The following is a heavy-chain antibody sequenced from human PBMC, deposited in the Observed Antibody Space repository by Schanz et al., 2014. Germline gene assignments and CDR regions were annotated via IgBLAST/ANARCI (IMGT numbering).Heavy chain of an antibody. V-gene: IGHV3-30*02. Sequence: VQLVESGGGLVQPGGSLRLSCAASGFTFSSYGMHWVRQAPGRGLEWVAAMSYDGSIKYYGDSVKGRFTISRDNAESTLYLHMNTLRSEDTAVYYCAKDSTHIDIVLVPTAIDYWGQGTLVTVSS. CDR3: AKDSTHIDIVLVPTAIDY. CDR2: MSYDGSIK. CDR1: GFTFSSYG. J-gene: IGHJ4*02. D-gene: IGHD2-2*01.